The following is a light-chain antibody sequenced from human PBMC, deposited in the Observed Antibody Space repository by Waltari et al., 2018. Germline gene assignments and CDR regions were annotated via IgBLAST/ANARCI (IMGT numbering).Light chain of an antibody. Sequence: QSALTQPPSASGSPGQSVTISCTGTSSDVGGYNFVSLYQQHPGKAPKLMIYEVSKRPSGVPGRFSGSKSGNTASLTVSGLQPEDEADYYCSSYAGNHVVFGGGTKLTVL. J-gene: IGLJ2*01. CDR3: SSYAGNHVV. V-gene: IGLV2-8*01. CDR1: SSDVGGYNF. CDR2: EVS.